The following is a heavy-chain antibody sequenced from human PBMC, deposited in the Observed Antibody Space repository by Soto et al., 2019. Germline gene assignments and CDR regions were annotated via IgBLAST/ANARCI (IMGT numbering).Heavy chain of an antibody. CDR2: IYHSGST. J-gene: IGHJ4*02. Sequence: QVQLQESGPRLVEASQTLSLTCTVSNASITSSGYYWSWVRQPPGKRLEWIGYIYHSGSTFYSPSLQSRLPMSLDTSKNQFSLTLRSVTAADTAVYHCARMSGTYYVPDYWGQGTLVTVSS. CDR1: NASITSSGYY. V-gene: IGHV4-31*03. CDR3: ARMSGTYYVPDY. D-gene: IGHD1-26*01.